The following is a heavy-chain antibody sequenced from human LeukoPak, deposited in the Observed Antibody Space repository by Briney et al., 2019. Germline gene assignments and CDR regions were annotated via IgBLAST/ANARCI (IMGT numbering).Heavy chain of an antibody. Sequence: GRSLRLSCAASGFTFRSDAMEWGRQGPDKRLERVAVISYDGSNKYYADSVKGRFTISRDNSKNMLYLQMYSLRAEDTAVYYCARGPVIAAAAYYWGQGTLVTVSS. D-gene: IGHD6-13*01. CDR2: ISYDGSNK. CDR1: GFTFRSDA. CDR3: ARGPVIAAAAYY. J-gene: IGHJ4*02. V-gene: IGHV3-30*04.